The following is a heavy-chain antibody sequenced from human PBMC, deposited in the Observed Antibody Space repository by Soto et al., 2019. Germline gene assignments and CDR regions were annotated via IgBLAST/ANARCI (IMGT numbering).Heavy chain of an antibody. J-gene: IGHJ4*02. Sequence: PSETLSLTCTVSGGSISSGGYYWSWIRQHPGKGLEWIGYIYYSGSTYYNPSLKSRVTISVDTSKNQFSLKLSSVTAADTAVYYCARWTTVMYYFDYWGQGTLVTSPQ. CDR1: GGSISSGGYY. V-gene: IGHV4-31*03. D-gene: IGHD4-17*01. CDR3: ARWTTVMYYFDY. CDR2: IYYSGST.